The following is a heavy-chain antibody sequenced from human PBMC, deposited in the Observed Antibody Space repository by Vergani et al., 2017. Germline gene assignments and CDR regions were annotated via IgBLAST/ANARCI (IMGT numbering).Heavy chain of an antibody. V-gene: IGHV1-2*02. CDR2: INPDSGGT. D-gene: IGHD2-2*01. CDR3: ARVGTSSNRDYFDY. CDR1: GYTFTVSDHY. J-gene: IGHJ4*02. Sequence: QVQLVQSGTEVKNPGASVKVSCKASGYTFTVSDHYIHWVRQAPGQGLEWMGWINPDSGGTNSAQKFQGRVTMTRDTSISTAYMELSNLRSDDTAVYYCARVGTSSNRDYFDYWGQGTLVTVSS.